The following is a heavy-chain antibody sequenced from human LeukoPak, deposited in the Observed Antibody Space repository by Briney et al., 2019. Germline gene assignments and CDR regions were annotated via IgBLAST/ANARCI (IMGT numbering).Heavy chain of an antibody. Sequence: PSETLSLTCTVSGGSISSYYWSWIRQPPGKGLEWIGYIYYSGSTNYNPSLKSRVTISVDTSKNQFSLKLSSVTAADTAVYYCARARGWELLSRNWFDPWGQGTLVTVSS. CDR1: GGSISSYY. J-gene: IGHJ5*02. D-gene: IGHD1-26*01. CDR2: IYYSGST. CDR3: ARARGWELLSRNWFDP. V-gene: IGHV4-59*01.